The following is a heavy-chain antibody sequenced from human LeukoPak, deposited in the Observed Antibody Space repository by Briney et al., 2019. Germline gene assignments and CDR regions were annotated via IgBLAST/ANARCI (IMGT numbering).Heavy chain of an antibody. V-gene: IGHV1-69*06. J-gene: IGHJ5*02. Sequence: ASVKVSCKASGGTFISYAISWVRQAPGQGLEWMGGIIPIFGTANYAQKFQGRVTITADKSTSTAYMELSSLRSEDTAVYYCATRYSSSWYPWFDPWGQGTLVTVSS. CDR1: GGTFISYA. D-gene: IGHD6-13*01. CDR3: ATRYSSSWYPWFDP. CDR2: IIPIFGTA.